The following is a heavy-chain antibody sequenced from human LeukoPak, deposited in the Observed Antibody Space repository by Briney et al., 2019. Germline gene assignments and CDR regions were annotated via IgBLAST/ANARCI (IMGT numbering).Heavy chain of an antibody. V-gene: IGHV4-34*01. CDR3: ARRRRRGYSYGYTTEPEYYFDY. CDR1: GGSFSGYY. J-gene: IGHJ4*02. D-gene: IGHD5-18*01. CDR2: INHSGST. Sequence: SETLSLTCAVYGGSFSGYYWSWIRQPPGKGLEWIGEINHSGSTNYNPSLKTRVTISVDASKNQFSLKLSSVTAADTAVYYCARRRRRGYSYGYTTEPEYYFDYWGQGTLVTVSS.